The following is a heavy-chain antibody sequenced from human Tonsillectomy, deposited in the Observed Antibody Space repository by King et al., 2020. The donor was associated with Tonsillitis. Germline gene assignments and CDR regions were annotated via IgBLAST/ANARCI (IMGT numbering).Heavy chain of an antibody. CDR1: GGSISSGDYY. CDR3: ARATVAFFGDGVYYFDN. J-gene: IGHJ4*02. D-gene: IGHD3-3*02. V-gene: IGHV4-30-4*01. Sequence: VQLQESGPGLVKPSETLSLTCTVSGGSISSGDYYWSWIRQPPGKGLEWIGYIYHSGSTYYNPSLQSRVTISVDTSKNQFSLKLSSVTAADTAVYYCARATVAFFGDGVYYFDNWGQGTLVTVSS. CDR2: IYHSGST.